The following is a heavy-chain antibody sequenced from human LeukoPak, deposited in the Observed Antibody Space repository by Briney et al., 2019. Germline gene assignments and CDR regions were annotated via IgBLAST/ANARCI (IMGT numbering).Heavy chain of an antibody. D-gene: IGHD3-3*01. Sequence: KPSETLSLTCAVYGGSFSGYYWSWIRQPPGKGLEWIGETNHSGSTNYNPSLKSRVTISVDTSKNQFSLKLSSVTAADTAVYYCARGDFFGYWGQGTLVTVSS. CDR2: TNHSGST. V-gene: IGHV4-34*01. CDR1: GGSFSGYY. CDR3: ARGDFFGY. J-gene: IGHJ4*02.